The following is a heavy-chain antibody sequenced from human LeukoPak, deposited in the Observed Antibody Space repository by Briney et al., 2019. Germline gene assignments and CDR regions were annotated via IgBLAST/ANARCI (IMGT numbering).Heavy chain of an antibody. CDR2: ISGSGGST. Sequence: GGSLRLPCGASGFTFSSYAMSWVRQAPGKGLEWVSAISGSGGSTYYADSVKGRFTISRDNSKNTLYLQMNSLRAEDTAVYYCAKGSGGYSYGYSGWDYFDYSGQGDLVTVSS. CDR1: GFTFSSYA. CDR3: AKGSGGYSYGYSGWDYFDY. V-gene: IGHV3-23*01. J-gene: IGHJ4*02. D-gene: IGHD5-18*01.